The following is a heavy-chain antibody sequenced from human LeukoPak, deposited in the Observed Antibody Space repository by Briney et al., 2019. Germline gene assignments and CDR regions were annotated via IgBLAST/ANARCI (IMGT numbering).Heavy chain of an antibody. Sequence: GGSLRLSCAASGFTFSSSWMSWVRQAPGKGLEWVANINQDGSEKYYVDSVKGRFTISRDNAKNSLYVHMNSLRAEDTAVYYCARGRGAHWGQGTLVTVSS. V-gene: IGHV3-7*01. CDR3: ARGRGAH. J-gene: IGHJ4*02. CDR1: GFTFSSSW. CDR2: INQDGSEK.